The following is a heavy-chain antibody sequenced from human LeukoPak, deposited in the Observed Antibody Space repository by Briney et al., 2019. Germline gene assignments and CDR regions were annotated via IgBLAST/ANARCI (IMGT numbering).Heavy chain of an antibody. J-gene: IGHJ4*02. CDR1: GGSISSYY. Sequence: SETLSLTCTVSGGSISSYYWSWIRQPPGKGLEWIGYIYYSGSTNYNPSLKSRVTISVDTSKNQFSLKLSSVTAADTAVYYCARERLSSYYYDSSGYYSHFDYWGQGTLVTVSS. V-gene: IGHV4-59*01. D-gene: IGHD3-22*01. CDR2: IYYSGST. CDR3: ARERLSSYYYDSSGYYSHFDY.